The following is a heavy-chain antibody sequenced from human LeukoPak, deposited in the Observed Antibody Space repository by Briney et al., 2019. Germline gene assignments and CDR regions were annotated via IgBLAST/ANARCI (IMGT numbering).Heavy chain of an antibody. Sequence: SGTLSLTCTVSGGSISRGGYNWSWTRQHPGRGREWVGYINYSGSTYYNPSRRSRVSMSVDTSKNQFSLKLHSVTAADTAVYYCAREGGTRAYYYYGVDVWGQGTTVTVSS. V-gene: IGHV4-31*03. D-gene: IGHD6-25*01. CDR1: GGSISRGGYN. J-gene: IGHJ6*02. CDR3: AREGGTRAYYYYGVDV. CDR2: INYSGST.